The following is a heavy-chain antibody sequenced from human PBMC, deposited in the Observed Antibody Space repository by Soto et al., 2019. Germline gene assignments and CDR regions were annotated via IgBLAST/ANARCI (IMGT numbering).Heavy chain of an antibody. CDR2: IYYGGST. J-gene: IGHJ6*02. V-gene: IGHV4-31*03. CDR3: AREGYNYNGMDV. Sequence: QVQLQESGPGLVKPSQTLSLTCTVSGGSISSGDYYWSWIHHHPGKGLEWIGYIYYGGSTSYNPSLKSRVTISGDTSKNQFSLKLNSVTAADTAVYYCAREGYNYNGMDVWGQGTTVTVSS. CDR1: GGSISSGDYY.